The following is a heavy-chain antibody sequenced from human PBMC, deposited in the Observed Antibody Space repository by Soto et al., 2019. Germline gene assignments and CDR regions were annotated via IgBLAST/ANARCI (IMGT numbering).Heavy chain of an antibody. V-gene: IGHV3-23*01. D-gene: IGHD2-15*01. CDR1: GFTFSSYA. CDR3: AKFRCSGGSGYGNYYYGMDG. J-gene: IGHJ6*02. Sequence: EVQLLESGGGLVQPGGSLRLSCAASGFTFSSYAMSWVRQAPGKGLAWVSAISGSGGSTYYADSVKGRFTISRDNSKNTQNRQMNSLRAEDTAVDYCAKFRCSGGSGYGNYYYGMDGWGQGTTVTVSS. CDR2: ISGSGGST.